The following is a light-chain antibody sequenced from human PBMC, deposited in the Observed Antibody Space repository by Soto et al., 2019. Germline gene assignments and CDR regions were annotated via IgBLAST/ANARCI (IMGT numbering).Light chain of an antibody. CDR3: QQYGSSYT. J-gene: IGKJ2*01. Sequence: EIVLTQSPGTLSLSPGERATLSCRASQSVSSSYLAWYQQKPGQAPRLLIYGASSRATGIPDRFSGSGSGTDFTLTISRLEPDDVAVYYCQQYGSSYTFGQGTKLEIK. V-gene: IGKV3-20*01. CDR2: GAS. CDR1: QSVSSSY.